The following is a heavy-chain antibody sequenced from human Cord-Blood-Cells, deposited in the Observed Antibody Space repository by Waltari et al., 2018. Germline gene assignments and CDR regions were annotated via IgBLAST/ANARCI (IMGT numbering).Heavy chain of an antibody. J-gene: IGHJ4*02. CDR3: ARRRQLVGLFDY. Sequence: QLQLQESGPGLVKPSETLSLTCTVSGGPISSSSYYWGWIRQPPGKGLEWIGSIYYSGSTYYNPSLKSRVTISVDTSKNQFSLKLSSVTAADTAVYYCARRRQLVGLFDYWGQGTLVTVSS. CDR1: GGPISSSSYY. D-gene: IGHD6-6*01. V-gene: IGHV4-39*01. CDR2: IYYSGST.